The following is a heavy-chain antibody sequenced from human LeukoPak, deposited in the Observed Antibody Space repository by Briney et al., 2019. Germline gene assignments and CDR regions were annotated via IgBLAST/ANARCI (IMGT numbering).Heavy chain of an antibody. CDR2: ISYDGSNK. J-gene: IGHJ4*02. V-gene: IGHV3-30*04. CDR1: GFTFSSYA. D-gene: IGHD4-23*01. Sequence: GGSLRLSCAASGFTFSSYAMHWVRQAPGKVLEWVAVISYDGSNKYYADSVKGRFTISRDNSKNTLYLQMNSLRAEDTAVYYCARDLYDYGGKSPFDYWGQGTLVTVSS. CDR3: ARDLYDYGGKSPFDY.